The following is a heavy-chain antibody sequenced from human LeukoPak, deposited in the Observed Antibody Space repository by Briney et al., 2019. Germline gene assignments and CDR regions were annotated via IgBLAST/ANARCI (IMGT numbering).Heavy chain of an antibody. V-gene: IGHV5-10-1*01. CDR1: GYSFTSYW. CDR3: AGRRRGVIGYYYYYGMDV. CDR2: IDPSDSYT. J-gene: IGHJ6*02. D-gene: IGHD3-10*01. Sequence: GESLRISCKGSGYSFTSYWISWVRQMPGKGLEWMGRIDPSDSYTNYSPSFQGHVTISADKSISTAYLQWSSLKASDTAMYYCAGRRRGVIGYYYYYGMDVWGQGTTVTVSS.